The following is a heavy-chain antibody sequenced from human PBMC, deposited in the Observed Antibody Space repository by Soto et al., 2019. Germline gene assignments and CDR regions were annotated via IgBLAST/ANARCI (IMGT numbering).Heavy chain of an antibody. Sequence: SVKVSCKASGGTFSSYAISWVRQAPGQGLEWMGGIIPIFGTANYAQKFQGRVTITADESTSTAYMELSSLRSEDTAVYYCARDQALISYCSGGSCLPYYYYGMDVWGQGTTVTVS. CDR3: ARDQALISYCSGGSCLPYYYYGMDV. J-gene: IGHJ6*02. D-gene: IGHD2-15*01. CDR1: GGTFSSYA. V-gene: IGHV1-69*13. CDR2: IIPIFGTA.